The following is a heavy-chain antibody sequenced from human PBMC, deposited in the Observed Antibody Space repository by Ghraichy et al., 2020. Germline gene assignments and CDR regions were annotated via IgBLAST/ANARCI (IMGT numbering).Heavy chain of an antibody. CDR1: GFTFSTYA. CDR2: ISYDGGYR. Sequence: GGSLRLSCAASGFTFSTYAMHWVRQAPGKGLEWVALISYDGGYRHYADSVKGRFTISRDNSRNTLYLQMNSLRPEDTAVYYCARVDYYYDSSGYPPDYWGQGTLVTVSS. CDR3: ARVDYYYDSSGYPPDY. V-gene: IGHV3-30-3*01. J-gene: IGHJ4*02. D-gene: IGHD3-22*01.